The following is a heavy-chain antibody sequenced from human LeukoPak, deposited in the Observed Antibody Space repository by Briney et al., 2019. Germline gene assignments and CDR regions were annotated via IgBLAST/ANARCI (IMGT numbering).Heavy chain of an antibody. J-gene: IGHJ4*02. V-gene: IGHV3-23*01. D-gene: IGHD2-21*02. CDR3: AKGRGLHCGVDCYSDC. CDR2: ICDSGGST. CDR1: GFTFSSYG. Sequence: GGSLRLSCAASGFTFSSYGKHWVRQAPGKGLEWVSIICDSGGSTYYADSVKGRFTISRDNSKNTLYLQMSSLRAEDTAIYYCAKGRGLHCGVDCYSDCWGQGTLVTVSS.